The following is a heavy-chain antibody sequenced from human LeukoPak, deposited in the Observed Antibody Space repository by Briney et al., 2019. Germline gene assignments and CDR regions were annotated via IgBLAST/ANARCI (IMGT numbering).Heavy chain of an antibody. J-gene: IGHJ4*02. CDR2: IKQDGSEK. CDR3: ARDSSGWYRYFDY. V-gene: IGHV3-7*01. CDR1: GFTFTSYW. Sequence: GGSLRLSCAASGFTFTSYWMSWVRQAPGKGLEWVANIKQDGSEKYYVDSVKGRFTISRDNAKNSLYLQMNSLRAEDTAVYYCARDSSGWYRYFDYWGQGTLVTVSS. D-gene: IGHD6-19*01.